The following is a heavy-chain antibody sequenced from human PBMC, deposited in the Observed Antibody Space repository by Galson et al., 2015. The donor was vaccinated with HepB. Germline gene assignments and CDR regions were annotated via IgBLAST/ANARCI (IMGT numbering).Heavy chain of an antibody. Sequence: SVKASCKASGYTFTSYFLHWLRQAPGQGLEWMGIIDPSGGNTSYAQKFQGRITMTRDTSTSTFYMGLSRLRSEDTAVYYCARDRDTIMVRWGYHYDYWGQGTLVTVSS. D-gene: IGHD5-24*01. V-gene: IGHV1-46*01. CDR1: GYTFTSYF. J-gene: IGHJ4*02. CDR2: IDPSGGNT. CDR3: ARDRDTIMVRWGYHYDY.